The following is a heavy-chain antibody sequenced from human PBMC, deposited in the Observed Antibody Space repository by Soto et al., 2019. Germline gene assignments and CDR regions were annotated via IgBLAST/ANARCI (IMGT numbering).Heavy chain of an antibody. V-gene: IGHV3-9*01. CDR2: NSWNSGNM. CDR3: AKSREYSSSRPDFDY. D-gene: IGHD6-13*01. CDR1: GFTFDDYA. J-gene: IGHJ4*02. Sequence: GGSLRLSCAASGFTFDDYAMHWVRQAPGKGLEWVSGNSWNSGNMGYADSVKGRFTISRDNAQNSLYLQMNSLRAEDTALYYCAKSREYSSSRPDFDYWGQGTLVTVSS.